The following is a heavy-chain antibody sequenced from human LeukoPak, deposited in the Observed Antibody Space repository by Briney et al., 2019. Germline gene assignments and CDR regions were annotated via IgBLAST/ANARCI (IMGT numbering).Heavy chain of an antibody. V-gene: IGHV3-48*04. Sequence: GGSLRLSCAASGFTFSSYSLNWVRQAPGKGLEWISYISTAGTTVYYADSVKGRFTIPRDNAKNSLYLQMNSLRVEDTAVYYCARDRGNRYSYGHYYYYGMDVWGQGTTVTVSS. D-gene: IGHD5-18*01. CDR1: GFTFSSYS. CDR2: ISTAGTTV. CDR3: ARDRGNRYSYGHYYYYGMDV. J-gene: IGHJ6*02.